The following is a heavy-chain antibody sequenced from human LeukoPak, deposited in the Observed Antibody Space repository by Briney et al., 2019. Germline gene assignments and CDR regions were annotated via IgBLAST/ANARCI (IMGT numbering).Heavy chain of an antibody. Sequence: ASVKVSCKASGYTFTGYYMHWVRQAPGQGLEWMGWINPNSGGTNYAQKFQGRVTMTRDTSISTAYMELSRLRSDDTAVYYCARDRAYCSSTSCYDYYYYMDVWGKGTTVIVSS. V-gene: IGHV1-2*02. CDR3: ARDRAYCSSTSCYDYYYYMDV. CDR2: INPNSGGT. CDR1: GYTFTGYY. J-gene: IGHJ6*03. D-gene: IGHD2-2*01.